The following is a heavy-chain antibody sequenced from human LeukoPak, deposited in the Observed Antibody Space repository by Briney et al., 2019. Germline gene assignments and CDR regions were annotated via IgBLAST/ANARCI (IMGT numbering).Heavy chain of an antibody. CDR1: GFTFSNYA. CDR3: AKDYGDYAYYFHY. J-gene: IGHJ4*02. D-gene: IGHD4-17*01. Sequence: PGGSLRLSCAASGFTFSNYAMNWVRQAPGKGLEWVSVISGSGYSTYYADSVKGRLTISRDNSKNTLYLQTNSLRAKDTAVYYCAKDYGDYAYYFHYWGQGTLVTVSS. V-gene: IGHV3-23*01. CDR2: ISGSGYST.